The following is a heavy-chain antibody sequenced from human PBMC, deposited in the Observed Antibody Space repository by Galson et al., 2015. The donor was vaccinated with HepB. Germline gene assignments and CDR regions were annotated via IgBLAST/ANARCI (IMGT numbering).Heavy chain of an antibody. J-gene: IGHJ2*01. CDR2: IIPIFGIA. Sequence: SVKVSCKASGGTFSSYAISWVRQAPGQGLEWMGGIIPIFGIANYAQKFQGRVTITADESTSTAYMELSSLRSEDTAVYYCARNPYGDYDLNYWYFDLWGRGTLVTVFS. CDR3: ARNPYGDYDLNYWYFDL. CDR1: GGTFSSYA. V-gene: IGHV1-69*13. D-gene: IGHD4-17*01.